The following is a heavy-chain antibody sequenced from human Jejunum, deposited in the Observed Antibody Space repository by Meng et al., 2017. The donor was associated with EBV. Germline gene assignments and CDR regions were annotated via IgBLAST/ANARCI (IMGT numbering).Heavy chain of an antibody. Sequence: QVQLQEPGPGLVKPSGTLSLTCAVSTDFISSYEWWSWVRQPPGKGLEWLGEINQVGSTYYNPSLKSRVTISIDTSKRQFSLRLNSMTVADTAVYYCARASSERLLDYWGQGTLVTVSS. CDR3: ARASSERLLDY. CDR2: INQVGST. D-gene: IGHD1-14*01. V-gene: IGHV4-4*02. J-gene: IGHJ4*02. CDR1: TDFISSYEW.